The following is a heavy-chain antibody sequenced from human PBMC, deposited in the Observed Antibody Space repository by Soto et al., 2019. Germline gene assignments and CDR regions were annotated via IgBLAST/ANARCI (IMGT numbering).Heavy chain of an antibody. CDR2: ISGSGGST. J-gene: IGHJ3*02. D-gene: IGHD3-22*01. Sequence: PGGSLRLSCAASGFTFSSYAMSWVRQAPGKGLEWVSAISGSGGSTYCADSVKGRFTISRDNSKNTLYLQMNSLRAEDTAVYYCAKLKSGSDAFDIWGQGTMVTVSS. V-gene: IGHV3-23*01. CDR1: GFTFSSYA. CDR3: AKLKSGSDAFDI.